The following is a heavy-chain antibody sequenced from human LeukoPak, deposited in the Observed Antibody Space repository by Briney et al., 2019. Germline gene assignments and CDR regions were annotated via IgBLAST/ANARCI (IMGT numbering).Heavy chain of an antibody. CDR1: GYTFTGYY. D-gene: IGHD4-17*01. CDR3: ARGILASTVTTGTYYYYGMDV. J-gene: IGHJ6*02. CDR2: INPNSGDT. V-gene: IGHV1-2*02. Sequence: GASVKVSCKASGYTFTGYYMHWVRQAPGQGLEWMGWINPNSGDTNYAQKFQGRVTMTRDTPISTAYMELSRLRSDDTAVYYCARGILASTVTTGTYYYYGMDVWGQGTTVTVSS.